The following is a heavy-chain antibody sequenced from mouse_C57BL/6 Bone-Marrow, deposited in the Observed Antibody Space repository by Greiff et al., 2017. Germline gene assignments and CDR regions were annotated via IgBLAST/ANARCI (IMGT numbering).Heavy chain of an antibody. V-gene: IGHV1-53*01. J-gene: IGHJ3*01. CDR2: INPSNGGT. Sequence: QVHVKQPGTELVKPGASVKLSCKASGYTFTSYWMHWVKQRPGQGLEWIGDINPSNGGTNYNEKFKSKATLTVDKSSSTAYMQLSSQTSEDSAVYWCARRGPDYAFAYWGQGTLVTVSA. CDR1: GYTFTSYW. CDR3: ARRGPDYAFAY. D-gene: IGHD2-4*01.